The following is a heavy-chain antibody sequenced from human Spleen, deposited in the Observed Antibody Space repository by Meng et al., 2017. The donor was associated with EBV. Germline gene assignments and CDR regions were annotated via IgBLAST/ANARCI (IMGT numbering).Heavy chain of an antibody. Sequence: QVQLVQSGAEVKKPGASVKVSCEASGYTFTSYAMHWVRQAPGQRLEWMGWITVGNGDTKYSQKFHGRVTITRDTSATTAYMELSSLTSEDTAVYYCARDSSGDSRWFDPCGQGTLVTVSS. CDR1: GYTFTSYA. CDR2: ITVGNGDT. V-gene: IGHV1-3*01. D-gene: IGHD6-19*01. J-gene: IGHJ5*02. CDR3: ARDSSGDSRWFDP.